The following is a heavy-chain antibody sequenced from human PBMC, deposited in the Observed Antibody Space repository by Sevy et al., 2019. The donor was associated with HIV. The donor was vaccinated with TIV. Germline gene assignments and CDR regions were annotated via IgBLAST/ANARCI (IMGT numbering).Heavy chain of an antibody. CDR3: ARERMMYDSSGYYFHFDY. Sequence: GGSLRLSCAASGFTFSSYSMNWVRRAPGKGLEWVSYVSRSSSTIYYADSVKGRFTISRDNAKNSLYLQMNSLRDEDTAVYYCARERMMYDSSGYYFHFDYWGQGTLVTVSS. CDR1: GFTFSSYS. D-gene: IGHD3-22*01. J-gene: IGHJ4*02. CDR2: VSRSSSTI. V-gene: IGHV3-48*02.